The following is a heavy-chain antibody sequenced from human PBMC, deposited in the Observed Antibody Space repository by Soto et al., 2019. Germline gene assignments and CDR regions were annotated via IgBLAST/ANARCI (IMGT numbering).Heavy chain of an antibody. CDR3: AKDRNYYDSSGYDY. J-gene: IGHJ4*02. CDR1: GFTFNSYA. V-gene: IGHV3-23*01. CDR2: IIGSGGST. Sequence: LRLSCAASGFTFNSYAMSWVRQAPGKGLEWVSTIIGSGGSTYYADSVKGRFSVSRDNSKNTLYLQMNSLRAEDTAVYYCAKDRNYYDSSGYDYWGQGTLVTVSS. D-gene: IGHD3-22*01.